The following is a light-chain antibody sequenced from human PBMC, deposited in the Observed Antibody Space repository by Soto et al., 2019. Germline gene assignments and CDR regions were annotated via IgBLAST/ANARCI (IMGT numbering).Light chain of an antibody. V-gene: IGKV3-15*01. Sequence: EIVLTQSPGTLSLSPGETATISCRASQSVPSSSIGWYQQRPGQAPRLLISRASGRATGIPARFSGSGSGTEFTLTISSLQSEDFAVYYCQQYNNWPPWTFGQGTKVDIK. CDR3: QQYNNWPPWT. CDR2: RAS. CDR1: QSVPSS. J-gene: IGKJ1*01.